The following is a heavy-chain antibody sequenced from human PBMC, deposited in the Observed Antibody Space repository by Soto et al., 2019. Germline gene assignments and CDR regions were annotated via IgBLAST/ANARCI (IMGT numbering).Heavy chain of an antibody. CDR1: GHTFIGKW. V-gene: IGHV5-51*01. D-gene: IGHD1-1*01. J-gene: IGHJ4*02. CDR2: IDPSDSDT. CDR3: TRVHHDIYTTGYFDS. Sequence: PGESLKISCQGSGHTFIGKWIAWVLQKPWKGLEWMGIIDPSDSDTRYSPSFQGQVTISVDKSLNTAFLEWISLQASDTAMYFCTRVHHDIYTTGYFDSWGPGTLVTVSS.